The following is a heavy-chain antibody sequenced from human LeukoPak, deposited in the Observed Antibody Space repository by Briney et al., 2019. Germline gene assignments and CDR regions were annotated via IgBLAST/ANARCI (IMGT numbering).Heavy chain of an antibody. CDR1: GYTFTSYA. Sequence: ASVKVSWKASGYTFTSYAMNWVRQAAGQGLEWRGWINTNTGNPTYAQGFTGRFVFSLDTSVSTAYLQISSLKAEDTAVYYCARSPTFGVVIIPYYYYMDVWGKGTTVTVSS. V-gene: IGHV7-4-1*02. CDR2: INTNTGNP. D-gene: IGHD3-3*01. J-gene: IGHJ6*03. CDR3: ARSPTFGVVIIPYYYYMDV.